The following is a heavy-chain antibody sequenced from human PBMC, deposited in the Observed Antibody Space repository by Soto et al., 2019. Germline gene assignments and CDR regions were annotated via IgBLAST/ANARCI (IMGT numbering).Heavy chain of an antibody. D-gene: IGHD2-15*01. CDR3: ARGPAVSRGSCPY. V-gene: IGHV3-21*01. Sequence: PGGSLRLSCAASGFTFSSYSMNWVRQAPGKGLEWVSSISSSSSYIYYADSVKGRFTISRDNAKNSLYLQMNSLRAEDTAVYYCARGPAVSRGSCPYWGQGTLVTVSS. CDR1: GFTFSSYS. J-gene: IGHJ4*02. CDR2: ISSSSSYI.